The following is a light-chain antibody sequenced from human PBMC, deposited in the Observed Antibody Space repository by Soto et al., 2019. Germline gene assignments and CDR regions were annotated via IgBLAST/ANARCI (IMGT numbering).Light chain of an antibody. Sequence: EIVLTQSPATLSLSPGERATLSCRASQSVYSYLVWYQQKAGQAPRLLIYDASNRATGIPARFSGSGSGTDFTLTISSLQPEDFAVYYCQQRYNWPPITFGQGTRLEIK. CDR2: DAS. V-gene: IGKV3-11*01. J-gene: IGKJ5*01. CDR3: QQRYNWPPIT. CDR1: QSVYSY.